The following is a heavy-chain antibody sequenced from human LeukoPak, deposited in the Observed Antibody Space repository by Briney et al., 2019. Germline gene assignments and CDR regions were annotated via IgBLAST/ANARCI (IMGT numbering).Heavy chain of an antibody. Sequence: ASVKVSCKASGYTFSNYYMHWVRQAPGQGLEWMGIINPSGGSTTYAHKFQGRVTMTRDTSTSTVYMDPSSLRSEDTAMYYCARAVAATFDYWGQGTLVTVSS. CDR2: INPSGGST. CDR1: GYTFSNYY. CDR3: ARAVAATFDY. J-gene: IGHJ4*02. D-gene: IGHD6-19*01. V-gene: IGHV1-46*01.